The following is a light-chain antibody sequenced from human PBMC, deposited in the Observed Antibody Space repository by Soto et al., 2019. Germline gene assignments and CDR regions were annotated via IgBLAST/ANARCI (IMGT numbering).Light chain of an antibody. Sequence: EIVLTQSPATLSLSPGERATLSCRASQSVSSSLAWYQQKPGQAPRLLIYDASNRATGIPARFSGSGSGTDFTLTITSLEPEDFAVYYCQQRLNWPLTFGGGTKVDIK. CDR1: QSVSSS. J-gene: IGKJ4*01. CDR2: DAS. CDR3: QQRLNWPLT. V-gene: IGKV3-11*01.